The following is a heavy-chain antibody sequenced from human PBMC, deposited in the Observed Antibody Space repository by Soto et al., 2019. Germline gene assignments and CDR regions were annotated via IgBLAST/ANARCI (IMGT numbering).Heavy chain of an antibody. J-gene: IGHJ4*02. CDR1: GGSISSGDYY. D-gene: IGHD5-12*01. CDR3: ARANSGYDLGGLDY. Sequence: SETLSLTCTVSGGSISSGDYYWSWIRQPPGKGLEWIGYIYYSGSTYYNPSLKSRVTISVDTSKNQFSLKLSSVTAADTAVYYCARANSGYDLGGLDYWGQGTLVTVSS. CDR2: IYYSGST. V-gene: IGHV4-30-4*01.